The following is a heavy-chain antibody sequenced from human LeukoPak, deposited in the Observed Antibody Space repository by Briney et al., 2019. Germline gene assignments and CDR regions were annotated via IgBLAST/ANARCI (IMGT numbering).Heavy chain of an antibody. Sequence: GGSLRLSCAASGFTFSSYAMSWVRQAPGKGLEWVSAISGSGGSTYYADSVKGRFTISRDNSKNTLYLQMNSLRAEDTAVYYCAKAYCSGGSCYGTRGPGFDPWGQGTLVTVSS. CDR2: ISGSGGST. CDR1: GFTFSSYA. D-gene: IGHD2-15*01. V-gene: IGHV3-23*01. J-gene: IGHJ5*02. CDR3: AKAYCSGGSCYGTRGPGFDP.